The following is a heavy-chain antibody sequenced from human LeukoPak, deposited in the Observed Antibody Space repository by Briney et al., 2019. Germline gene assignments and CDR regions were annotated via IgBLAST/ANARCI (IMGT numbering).Heavy chain of an antibody. D-gene: IGHD4-17*01. V-gene: IGHV1-2*02. CDR1: GFTFSSYG. CDR3: ARDVTTVSFDY. Sequence: GGSLRLSCAASGFTFSSYGMHWVRQAPGQGLEWMGWINPNSGGTNYAQKFQGRVTMTRDTSISTAYMELSRLRSDDTAVYYCARDVTTVSFDYWGQGTLVTVSS. J-gene: IGHJ4*02. CDR2: INPNSGGT.